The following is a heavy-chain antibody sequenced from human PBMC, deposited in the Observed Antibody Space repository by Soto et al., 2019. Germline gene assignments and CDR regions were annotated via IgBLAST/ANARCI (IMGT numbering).Heavy chain of an antibody. CDR1: GFTFSSYS. CDR2: ISSSSTYI. CDR3: ARDMYPYGMDV. D-gene: IGHD2-2*01. V-gene: IGHV3-21*01. Sequence: GGSLRPSCASSGFTFSSYSMNWVPQAPGKGLEWVSSISSSSTYIYYADSVKGRFTISRGNAKNSLYLQMNSLRAEDTAVYYCARDMYPYGMDVWGQGTTVTVS. J-gene: IGHJ6*02.